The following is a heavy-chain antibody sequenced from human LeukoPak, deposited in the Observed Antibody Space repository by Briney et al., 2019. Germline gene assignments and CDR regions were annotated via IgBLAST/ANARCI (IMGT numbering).Heavy chain of an antibody. J-gene: IGHJ4*02. V-gene: IGHV3-66*01. D-gene: IGHD4-17*01. Sequence: GGSLTLSCAASGFTVSSNSMSWVRQAPGKGLEWVSVIYGGGSTYYADSVKGRFTISRDNSKNTLYLQMNSLRAEDTAVYYCATEGPDYGDYLFAYWGQRTLLTVSS. CDR3: ATEGPDYGDYLFAY. CDR2: IYGGGST. CDR1: GFTVSSNS.